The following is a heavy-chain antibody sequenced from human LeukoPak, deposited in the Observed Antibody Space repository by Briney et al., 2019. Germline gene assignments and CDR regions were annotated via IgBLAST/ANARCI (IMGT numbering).Heavy chain of an antibody. CDR2: INHSGST. V-gene: IGHV4-34*01. J-gene: IGHJ4*02. Sequence: SETLSLTCAVYGGSFGGYYWSWIRQPPGKGLEWIGEINHSGSTNYNPSLKSRVTISVDTSKNQFSLKLSSVTAADTAVYYCARRLGYYGSATDYWGQGTLVTVSS. CDR3: ARRLGYYGSATDY. D-gene: IGHD3-10*01. CDR1: GGSFGGYY.